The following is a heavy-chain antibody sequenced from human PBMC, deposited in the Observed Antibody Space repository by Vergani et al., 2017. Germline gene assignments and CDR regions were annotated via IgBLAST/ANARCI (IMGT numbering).Heavy chain of an antibody. CDR3: ARDGYCSSTSCYSYYYYYYMDV. CDR1: EFTFSSYS. Sequence: EVQLVESGGGLVKPGGSLRLSCAASEFTFSSYSMNWVRQAPGKGLEWVSSISSSSSYIYYADSVKGRFTISRDNAKNSLYLQMNSLRAEDTAVYYCARDGYCSSTSCYSYYYYYYMDVGGKGTTVTVSS. CDR2: ISSSSSYI. J-gene: IGHJ6*03. V-gene: IGHV3-21*01. D-gene: IGHD2-2*03.